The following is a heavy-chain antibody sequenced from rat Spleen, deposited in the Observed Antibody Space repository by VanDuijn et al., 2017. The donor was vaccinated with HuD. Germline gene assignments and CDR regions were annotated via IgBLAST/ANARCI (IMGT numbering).Heavy chain of an antibody. Sequence: EVQMVESGGGLVQPGSPLKLSCAASGFTFSSNWLNWIRQAPGKGLEWVATISPDGGTTYYPDTLKGRFVISKDNAKNTGYQQMTKLGSEDTAMYYCASELGQNWFAYWGQGTLVTVS. CDR1: GFTFSSNW. CDR3: ASELGQNWFAY. V-gene: IGHV5-35*01. J-gene: IGHJ3*01. D-gene: IGHD5-1*01. CDR2: ISPDGGTT.